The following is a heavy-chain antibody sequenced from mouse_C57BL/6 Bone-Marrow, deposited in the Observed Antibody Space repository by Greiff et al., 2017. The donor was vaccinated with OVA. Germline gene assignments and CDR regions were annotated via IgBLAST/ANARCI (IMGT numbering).Heavy chain of an antibody. J-gene: IGHJ1*03. CDR1: GFTFSSYA. Sequence: EVKLVESGEGLVKPGGSLKLSCAASGFTFSSYAMSWVRQTPEKRLAWVAYISSGGDYIYYADTVKGRFTISRENARNTLYLQMSSLKSEDTAMYYCTIYDYDEGWYFDVWGTGTTVTVSS. V-gene: IGHV5-9-1*02. CDR2: ISSGGDYI. CDR3: TIYDYDEGWYFDV. D-gene: IGHD2-4*01.